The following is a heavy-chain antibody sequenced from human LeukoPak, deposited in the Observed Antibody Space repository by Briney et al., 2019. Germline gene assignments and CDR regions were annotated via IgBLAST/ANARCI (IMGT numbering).Heavy chain of an antibody. Sequence: GGSLRLSCAASGFTFDDYAMHWVRQAPGKGLEWVSGISWNSGSIGYADSVKGRFTISRDNAKNSLYLQMNSLRAEDTAVYYCARGLFGGPKSTTFDYWGQGTLATVSS. D-gene: IGHD2-21*01. CDR2: ISWNSGSI. CDR3: ARGLFGGPKSTTFDY. J-gene: IGHJ4*02. CDR1: GFTFDDYA. V-gene: IGHV3-9*01.